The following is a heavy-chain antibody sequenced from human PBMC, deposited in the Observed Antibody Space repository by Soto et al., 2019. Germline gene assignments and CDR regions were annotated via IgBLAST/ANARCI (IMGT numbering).Heavy chain of an antibody. D-gene: IGHD5-12*01. CDR1: GYTFTSYG. V-gene: IGHV1-18*04. CDR3: ASGGYSGYDTTSYGMDV. J-gene: IGHJ6*02. Sequence: GASVKVSCKASGYTFTSYGISWVRQAPGQGLEWMGWISAYNGNTNYAQKLQGRVTMTTDTSTSTAYMELRSLRSDDTAVYYCASGGYSGYDTTSYGMDVWGQGTTVTVSS. CDR2: ISAYNGNT.